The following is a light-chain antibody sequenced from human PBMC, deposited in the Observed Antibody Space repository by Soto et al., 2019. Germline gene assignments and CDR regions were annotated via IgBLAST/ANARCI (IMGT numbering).Light chain of an antibody. CDR2: RNN. V-gene: IGLV1-47*01. Sequence: QSVLTQTPSASGTPGQRVTISCSGSSSNIGSNYVYWYQQLPGTAPKLLIHRNNQRPSGAPDRFSGSKSGTSASLAISGLRSEDEADYYCAAWDDSLSGRYVFGTGTKLTVL. CDR1: SSNIGSNY. J-gene: IGLJ1*01. CDR3: AAWDDSLSGRYV.